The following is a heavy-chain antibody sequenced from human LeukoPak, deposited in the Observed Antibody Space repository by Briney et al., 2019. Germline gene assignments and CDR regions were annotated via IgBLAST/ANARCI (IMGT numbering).Heavy chain of an antibody. V-gene: IGHV3-33*01. CDR2: IWYDGNDK. CDR3: ARDAVSAGTLTTDY. CDR1: GFTFSNYA. D-gene: IGHD6-13*01. Sequence: GRSLRFSCAASGFTFSNYAMHWVRQSPGKGLEWVAVIWYDGNDKYYRDSVKGRFTISRDNSKNTLYLQMNSLRVEDTALYYCARDAVSAGTLTTDYWGQGTLVTVSS. J-gene: IGHJ4*02.